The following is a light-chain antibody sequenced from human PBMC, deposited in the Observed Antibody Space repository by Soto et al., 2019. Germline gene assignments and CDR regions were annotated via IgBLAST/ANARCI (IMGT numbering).Light chain of an antibody. Sequence: IPMTQSPSSLSASVGDRVTITCRASQSIGNFLNWYQQRPGKAPKLLIYAASSLVSGVPSRFTARASGTEFTLTISSLQPEDSATYYGQQSYTTPPYSFGQGTKLEIK. CDR3: QQSYTTPPYS. CDR1: QSIGNF. V-gene: IGKV1-39*01. J-gene: IGKJ2*01. CDR2: AAS.